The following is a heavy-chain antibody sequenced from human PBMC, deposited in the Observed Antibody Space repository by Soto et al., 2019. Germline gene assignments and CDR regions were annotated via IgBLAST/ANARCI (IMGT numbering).Heavy chain of an antibody. CDR3: ARDRGIAARRPNWFDP. CDR1: GYTFTSYA. V-gene: IGHV1-3*01. CDR2: INAGNGNT. D-gene: IGHD6-6*01. J-gene: IGHJ5*02. Sequence: ASVKVSCKASGYTFTSYAMHWVRQAPGQRLEWMGWINAGNGNTKYSQKFQGRVTITRDTSASTAYMELSSLRSEDTAVYYCARDRGIAARRPNWFDPWGQGTLVTVSS.